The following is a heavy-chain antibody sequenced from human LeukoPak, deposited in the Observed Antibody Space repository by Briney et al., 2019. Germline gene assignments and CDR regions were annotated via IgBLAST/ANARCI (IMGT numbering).Heavy chain of an antibody. J-gene: IGHJ4*02. D-gene: IGHD2-2*01. CDR1: GYSFTNYW. V-gene: IGHV3-23*01. CDR3: AKGGAGYCSSTSCLYYFDY. CDR2: ISGSGDST. Sequence: GESLRISCKGSGYSFTNYWINWVRQAPGKGLEWVSTISGSGDSTYYADSVKGRFTISRDNSKNTLLLQMNSLRAEDTAVYYCAKGGAGYCSSTSCLYYFDYWGQGTLVTVST.